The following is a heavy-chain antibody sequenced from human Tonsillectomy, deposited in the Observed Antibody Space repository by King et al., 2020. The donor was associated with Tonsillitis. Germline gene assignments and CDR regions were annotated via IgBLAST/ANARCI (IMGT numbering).Heavy chain of an antibody. CDR3: ARDRDSSSRNPLDDAFDI. CDR1: GFTFSNYW. CDR2: IRQDGSDK. V-gene: IGHV3-7*03. Sequence: VQLVESGGGLVQPGGSLRLSCAASGFTFSNYWMTWVRQAPGKGLEWVANIRQDGSDKYYVDSVKGRFAISRDNAKNSLFLQMSSLRAEDTAVYYCARDRDSSSRNPLDDAFDIWGQGTMVTVSS. J-gene: IGHJ3*02. D-gene: IGHD6-13*01.